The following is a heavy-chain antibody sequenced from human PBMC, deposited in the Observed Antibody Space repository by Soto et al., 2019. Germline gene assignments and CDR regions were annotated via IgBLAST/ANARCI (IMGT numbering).Heavy chain of an antibody. D-gene: IGHD3-22*01. CDR3: ARELNTDSSAYYSFAY. CDR1: GYTFTDYG. CDR2: VGTNNDNT. J-gene: IGHJ4*02. V-gene: IGHV1-18*01. Sequence: ASVKVSCKTSGYTFTDYGLAWLRQAPGQRPEWMGWVGTNNDNTNYAEKFQGRVTMTTDTTTATTYMELRSLRSDDTAVYYCARELNTDSSAYYSFAYWGQGALVTVSS.